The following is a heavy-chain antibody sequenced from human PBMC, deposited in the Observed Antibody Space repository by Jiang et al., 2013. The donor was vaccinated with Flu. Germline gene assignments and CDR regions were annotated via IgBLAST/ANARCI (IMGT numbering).Heavy chain of an antibody. CDR2: TYTSGST. CDR1: GGSISSGSYY. Sequence: PGLVKPSQTLSLTCTVSGGSISSGSYYWSWIRQPAGKGLEWIGRTYTSGSTNYNPSLKSRVTISVDTSKNQFSLKLSSVTAADTAVYYCARAPPRYDSSGYPVYYFDYWGQGTLVTVSS. J-gene: IGHJ4*02. D-gene: IGHD3-22*01. V-gene: IGHV4-61*02. CDR3: ARAPPRYDSSGYPVYYFDY.